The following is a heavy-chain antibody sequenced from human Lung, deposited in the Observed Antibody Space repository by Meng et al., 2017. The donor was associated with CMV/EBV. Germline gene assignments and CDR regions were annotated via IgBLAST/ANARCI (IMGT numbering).Heavy chain of an antibody. CDR1: GFTFNNYA. J-gene: IGHJ3*02. CDR3: AKKGPYCSSTSCPPDAFDI. D-gene: IGHD2-2*01. CDR2: VSYDGNNK. V-gene: IGHV3-30-3*02. Sequence: GESXKISCAASGFTFNNYAMHWVRQAPGKGLQWVAVVSYDGNNKYYADSVKGRFTISRDNSKNTLDLQMNSLRAEDTAMYYCAKKGPYCSSTSCPPDAFDIWGQGXMVTVSS.